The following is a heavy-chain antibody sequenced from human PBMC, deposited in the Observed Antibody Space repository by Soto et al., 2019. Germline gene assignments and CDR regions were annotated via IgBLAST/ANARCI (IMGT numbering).Heavy chain of an antibody. J-gene: IGHJ6*02. D-gene: IGHD3-3*01. Sequence: EQLVQSGAEVQKPGSSVKVSCEASGGTFSTYSISWVRQAPGHGLEWMGEVIPYFGTANHAQKFQGRVTLTVAASTSTAYMELRSLRSEDTALYDCARVRISFRRRGGHYYEDGMDVWGQGTRVTVSS. V-gene: IGHV1-69*01. CDR2: VIPYFGTA. CDR3: ARVRISFRRRGGHYYEDGMDV. CDR1: GGTFSTYS.